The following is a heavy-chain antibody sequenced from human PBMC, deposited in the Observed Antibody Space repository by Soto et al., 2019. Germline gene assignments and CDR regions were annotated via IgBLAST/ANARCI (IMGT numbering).Heavy chain of an antibody. CDR3: ASGRYYYDSSGYFHPLY. CDR1: GGSISSGDYY. D-gene: IGHD3-22*01. CDR2: IYYSGST. V-gene: IGHV4-30-4*01. J-gene: IGHJ4*02. Sequence: PSQLLSLTCTVSGGSISSGDYYWSLIRQPTGKGLEWIGYIYYSGSTYYNPSLKSRVTISVGTSKNQFSLELSSVTAADTAVYYCASGRYYYDSSGYFHPLYWGQGTLVTVSS.